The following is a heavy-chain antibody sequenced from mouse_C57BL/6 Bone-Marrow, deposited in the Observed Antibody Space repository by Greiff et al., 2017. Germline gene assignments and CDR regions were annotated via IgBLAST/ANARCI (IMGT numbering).Heavy chain of an antibody. Sequence: QVQLQQPGAELVMPGASVKLSCKASGYTFTSYWMHWVKQRPGQGLEWIGEIDPADSYTKYNQKFKGKSTLTVDKSSSTAYMQLSSLTSEDSAVSYFAFVYYGFNPYCFDYWGQGTTLTVSS. J-gene: IGHJ2*01. D-gene: IGHD1-1*01. CDR1: GYTFTSYW. CDR2: IDPADSYT. V-gene: IGHV1-69*01. CDR3: AFVYYGFNPYCFDY.